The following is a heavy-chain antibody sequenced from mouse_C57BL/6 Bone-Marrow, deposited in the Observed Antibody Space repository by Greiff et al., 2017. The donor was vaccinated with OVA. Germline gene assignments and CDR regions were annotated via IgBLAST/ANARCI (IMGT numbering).Heavy chain of an antibody. J-gene: IGHJ2*01. CDR2: INPNNGGT. V-gene: IGHV1-22*01. CDR3: AGWLLRRVDY. CDR1: GYTFTDYN. D-gene: IGHD2-3*01. Sequence: EVKLQQSGPELVKPGASVKMSCKASGYTFTDYNMHWVKQSHGKSLEWIGYINPNNGGTSYNQKFKGKATLTVNKSSSTAYMELRSLTSEDSAVYYCAGWLLRRVDYWGQGTTLTVSS.